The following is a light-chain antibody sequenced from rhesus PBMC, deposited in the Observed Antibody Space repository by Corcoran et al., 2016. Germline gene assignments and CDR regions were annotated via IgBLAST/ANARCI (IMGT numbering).Light chain of an antibody. J-gene: IGKJ4*01. CDR1: QSISSW. V-gene: IGKV1-22*01. CDR2: KAS. Sequence: DIQMTQSPSSLSASVGDTVTITCRASQSISSWLTWYQQKPGKAPKLLIYKASSLKSGVPSRFSGSGSVTDFTHTISSLQSEDFATYYCQQYSSRPLTFGGGTKVELK. CDR3: QQYSSRPLT.